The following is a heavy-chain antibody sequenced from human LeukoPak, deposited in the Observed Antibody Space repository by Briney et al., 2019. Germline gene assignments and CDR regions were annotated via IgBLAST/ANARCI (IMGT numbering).Heavy chain of an antibody. V-gene: IGHV1-2*02. CDR1: RYSFTAYS. CDR2: IHPHSGGT. J-gene: IGHJ4*02. CDR3: ARLGTGYSMCY. D-gene: IGHD5-24*01. Sequence: ASVKVSSKASRYSFTAYSIVWVRQAPGQGLEWMGWIHPHSGGTAYGKTFQGRVTMTRDTSISTAYMELNSLGSDDAAVYDGARLGTGYSMCYWGQGTLVTVSA.